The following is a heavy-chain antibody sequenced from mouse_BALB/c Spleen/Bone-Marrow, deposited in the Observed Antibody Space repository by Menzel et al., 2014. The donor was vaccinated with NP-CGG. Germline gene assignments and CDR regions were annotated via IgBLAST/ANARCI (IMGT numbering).Heavy chain of an antibody. CDR1: GYIFTSYT. Sequence: LQQSAAELARPGTSVKLSCKAAGYIFTSYTIQWIKQRPGQGLEWIGYINPSIGYTEYNQKFKDKTTLTADTSSSTTYMQLSSLTSEDSAVYYCAREGTYYAYFDYWGQRTTLTVSS. V-gene: IGHV1-4*02. J-gene: IGHJ2*01. CDR2: INPSIGYT. CDR3: AREGTYYAYFDY. D-gene: IGHD1-1*01.